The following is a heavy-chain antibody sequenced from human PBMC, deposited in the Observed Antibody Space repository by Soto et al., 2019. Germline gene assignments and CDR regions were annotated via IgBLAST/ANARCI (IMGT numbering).Heavy chain of an antibody. Sequence: ASVKVSCKASGYTFTSYDINWVRQATGQGLVWLGWLNLNCVNTGYAQNFQGSFTLTRNTSISTAYMELSSLSFEDTAVYYCARTLYGENVDYWGQGTLVTVSS. CDR3: ARTLYGENVDY. CDR2: LNLNCVNT. J-gene: IGHJ4*02. CDR1: GYTFTSYD. V-gene: IGHV1-8*01. D-gene: IGHD4-17*01.